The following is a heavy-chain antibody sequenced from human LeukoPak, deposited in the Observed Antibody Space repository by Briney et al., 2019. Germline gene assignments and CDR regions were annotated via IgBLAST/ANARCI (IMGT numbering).Heavy chain of an antibody. Sequence: PSGTLSLTCTVSGGSISSSSYYWGWIRQPPGKGLEWIGSIYYSGSTYYNPSLKSRVTISVDTSKNQFSLKLSSVTAADTAVYYCARVTYQLLYYFDYWGQGTLVTVSS. D-gene: IGHD2-2*01. J-gene: IGHJ4*02. CDR1: GGSISSSSYY. CDR2: IYYSGST. CDR3: ARVTYQLLYYFDY. V-gene: IGHV4-39*01.